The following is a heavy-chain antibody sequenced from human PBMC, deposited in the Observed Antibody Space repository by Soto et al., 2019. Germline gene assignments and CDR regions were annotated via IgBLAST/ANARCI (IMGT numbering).Heavy chain of an antibody. CDR1: EYSFTNYW. V-gene: IGHV5-51*01. J-gene: IGHJ6*02. Sequence: PGESLKISCKASEYSFTNYWIVWVRQVPGQGLEWMGMIYPDDSDTTYSPSFQGQVTISADKSMTTAYLQWSSLKASDTAMYYCARGPGSPYYDFWSGYPTDYYYYGMDVWGQGTTVTVSS. CDR2: IYPDDSDT. CDR3: ARGPGSPYYDFWSGYPTDYYYYGMDV. D-gene: IGHD3-3*01.